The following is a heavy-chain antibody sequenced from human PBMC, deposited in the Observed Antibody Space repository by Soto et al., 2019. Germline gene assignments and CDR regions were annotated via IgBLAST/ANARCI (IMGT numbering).Heavy chain of an antibody. D-gene: IGHD2-21*02. V-gene: IGHV1-69*13. Sequence: GGSVKVCCKASGGAFSSYAISLVRQAPGQGLEWMGGMIPIFGTANYAQKFQGRVTITADESTSTAYMELSSLRSEDTAVYYCASSDEHCGGDCYSTPPLHAFDIWGQGTMVTVSS. J-gene: IGHJ3*02. CDR3: ASSDEHCGGDCYSTPPLHAFDI. CDR1: GGAFSSYA. CDR2: MIPIFGTA.